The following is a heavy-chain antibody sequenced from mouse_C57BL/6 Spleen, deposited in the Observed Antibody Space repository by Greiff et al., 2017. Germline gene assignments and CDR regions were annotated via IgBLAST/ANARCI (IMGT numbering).Heavy chain of an antibody. CDR3: ARGDYYGPFDY. J-gene: IGHJ2*01. CDR2: INPNNGGT. CDR1: GYTFPDYY. Sequence: EVQLQQSGPELVKPGASVKISCKASGYTFPDYYMNWVKQSPGKSLEWIGDINPNNGGTSYNQKFKGKATLTVDTSSSTAYMELRSLTSEDSAVYYCARGDYYGPFDYWGQGTTLTVSS. D-gene: IGHD1-1*01. V-gene: IGHV1-26*01.